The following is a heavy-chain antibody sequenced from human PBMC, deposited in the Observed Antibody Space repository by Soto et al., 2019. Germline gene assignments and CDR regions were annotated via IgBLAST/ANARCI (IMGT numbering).Heavy chain of an antibody. CDR2: ISGSGGST. J-gene: IGHJ5*02. Sequence: GGSLRLSCAASGFTFSSYAMSWVRQAPGKGLEWVSAISGSGGSTYYADSVKGRFAISRDNSKNTLYLQMNSLRAEDTAVYYCAKQVIWSGYYLRGFGFDPWGQGTLVTVSS. V-gene: IGHV3-23*01. D-gene: IGHD3-3*01. CDR1: GFTFSSYA. CDR3: AKQVIWSGYYLRGFGFDP.